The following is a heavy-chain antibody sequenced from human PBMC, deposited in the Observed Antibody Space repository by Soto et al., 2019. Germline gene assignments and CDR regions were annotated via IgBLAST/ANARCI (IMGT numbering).Heavy chain of an antibody. CDR3: AREGYYYDSSGYSYFDY. D-gene: IGHD3-22*01. CDR1: GGSISSGDYY. Sequence: SETLSLTCTVSGGSISSGDYYWSWIRQPPGKGLEWIGYIYYSGSTYYNPSLKSRVTISVDTSKNQFSLKLSSVTAADTAVYYCAREGYYYDSSGYSYFDYWGQGTLLTVSS. V-gene: IGHV4-30-4*01. J-gene: IGHJ4*02. CDR2: IYYSGST.